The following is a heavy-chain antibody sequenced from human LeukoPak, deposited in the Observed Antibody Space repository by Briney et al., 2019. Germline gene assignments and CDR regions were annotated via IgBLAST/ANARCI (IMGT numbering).Heavy chain of an antibody. D-gene: IGHD3-9*01. Sequence: GGSLRLSCAASGFTFSSYWMSWVRQAPGKGLEWVANIKQDGSEKYYVDSVKGRFTISRDNAKNSLYLQMNSLRAKDTAVYYCARVNRNYDILTGYYSAHFDYWGQGTLVTVSS. CDR2: IKQDGSEK. CDR1: GFTFSSYW. V-gene: IGHV3-7*01. J-gene: IGHJ4*02. CDR3: ARVNRNYDILTGYYSAHFDY.